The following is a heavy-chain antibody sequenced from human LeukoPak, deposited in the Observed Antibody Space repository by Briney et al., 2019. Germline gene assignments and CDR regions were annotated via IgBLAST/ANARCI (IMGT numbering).Heavy chain of an antibody. J-gene: IGHJ4*02. Sequence: SAIIRSAASTYSAASVRGRFTISRDKSKNTLDVQMNSLGAEDTAVYYCAKALWLVADYWGQGTLVTVSS. D-gene: IGHD6-19*01. V-gene: IGHV3-23*01. CDR2: IIRSAAST. CDR3: AKALWLVADY.